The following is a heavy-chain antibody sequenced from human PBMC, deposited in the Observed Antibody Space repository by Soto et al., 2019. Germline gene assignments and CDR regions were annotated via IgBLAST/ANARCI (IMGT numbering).Heavy chain of an antibody. CDR3: AKELGGYSGYVMH. CDR1: GFTFSSYG. D-gene: IGHD5-12*01. V-gene: IGHV3-30*18. CDR2: ISYDGSNK. J-gene: IGHJ4*02. Sequence: QVQLVESGGGVVQPGRSLRLSCAASGFTFSSYGMHWVRQAPGKGLEWVAVISYDGSNKYYADSVKGRFTISRDNSKNTLYLQMNSLRAEDTAVYYCAKELGGYSGYVMHWGQGTLVTVSS.